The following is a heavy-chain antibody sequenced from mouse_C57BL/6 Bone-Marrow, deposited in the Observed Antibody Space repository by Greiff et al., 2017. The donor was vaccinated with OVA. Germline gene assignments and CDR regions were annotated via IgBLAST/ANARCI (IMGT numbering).Heavy chain of an antibody. V-gene: IGHV1-19*01. J-gene: IGHJ2*01. CDR1: GYTFTDYY. CDR3: AGRATDSSGDFDY. CDR2: INPYNGGT. D-gene: IGHD3-2*02. Sequence: EVQLQQSGPVLVKPGASVKMSCKASGYTFTDYYMNWVKQSHGKSLEWIGVINPYNGGTSYNQKFKGKATLTVDKSSSTAYMELNSLTSEDSAVYYCAGRATDSSGDFDYWGQGTTLTVSS.